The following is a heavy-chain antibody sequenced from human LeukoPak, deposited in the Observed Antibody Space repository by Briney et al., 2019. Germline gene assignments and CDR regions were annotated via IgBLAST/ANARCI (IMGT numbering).Heavy chain of an antibody. J-gene: IGHJ3*01. CDR3: ARGQYNYALDV. Sequence: WASVKVSCKASGYTFSGYRINWVRQAPGQGLEWVGWINTYTGKAEYAQNYQGRVSVTTDMSTNTAFMEVRNLRSDDTAVYFCARGQYNYALDVWGQGTLLTVSS. D-gene: IGHD5-24*01. V-gene: IGHV1-18*01. CDR2: INTYTGKA. CDR1: GYTFSGYR.